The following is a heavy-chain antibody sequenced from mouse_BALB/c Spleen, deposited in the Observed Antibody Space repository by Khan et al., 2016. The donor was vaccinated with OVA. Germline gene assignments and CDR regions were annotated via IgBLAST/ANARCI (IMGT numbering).Heavy chain of an antibody. D-gene: IGHD1-2*01. CDR2: INTYTGEP. CDR1: GYIFTNYG. V-gene: IGHV9-3*02. CDR3: AREEDMYGSWLDY. J-gene: IGHJ3*01. Sequence: QIQLVQSGPELKKPGETVKISCKASGYIFTNYGMNWVKQAPGKGLKWMGWINTYTGEPTFAEEFKERFAFSLETSANTAYLQINSLKNEDTATXCCAREEDMYGSWLDYWGQGTLVTVSA.